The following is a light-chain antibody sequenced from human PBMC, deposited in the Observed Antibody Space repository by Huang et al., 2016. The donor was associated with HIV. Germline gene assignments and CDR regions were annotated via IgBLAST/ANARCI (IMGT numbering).Light chain of an antibody. CDR1: QSVRDN. CDR3: QQYYTWPRT. CDR2: GSS. Sequence: EVLMTQSPVPLSESPGGRVTISCWASQSVRDNLAWFQQKPGQAPRLLVHGSSTRATGVPARCSGSGSGTGFTLTITSLQSDDYAVYYCQQYYTWPRTFGQGTRVE. V-gene: IGKV3-15*01. J-gene: IGKJ1*01.